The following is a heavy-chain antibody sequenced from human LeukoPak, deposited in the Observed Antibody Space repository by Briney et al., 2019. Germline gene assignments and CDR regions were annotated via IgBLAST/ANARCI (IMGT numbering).Heavy chain of an antibody. Sequence: SETLSLTCTVSGGSISSSSYYWGWIRQPPGKGLEWIGSIYYSGSTYYNPSLKSRVTISVDTSKNQFSLKLSSVTAADTAVYYCARLFSPTAAGIYYFDYWGQGTLVTVSS. CDR1: GGSISSSSYY. CDR3: ARLFSPTAAGIYYFDY. D-gene: IGHD6-13*01. V-gene: IGHV4-39*01. CDR2: IYYSGST. J-gene: IGHJ4*02.